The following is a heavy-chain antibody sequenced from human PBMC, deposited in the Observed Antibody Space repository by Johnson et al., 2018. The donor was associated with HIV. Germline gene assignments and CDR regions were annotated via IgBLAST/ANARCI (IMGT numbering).Heavy chain of an antibody. D-gene: IGHD1-26*01. V-gene: IGHV3-66*01. J-gene: IGHJ3*02. CDR2: IYSGGST. CDR3: AREGAWELRPGAFDI. Sequence: VQLVESGGGLVQPGGSLRLSCAASGFTISSNYMSWVRQAPGKGLEWVSVIYSGGSTYYADSVKGRFTISRDNSKNTLYFQMNSLRAEDTAVYFCAREGAWELRPGAFDIWGQGTMVTVSS. CDR1: GFTISSNY.